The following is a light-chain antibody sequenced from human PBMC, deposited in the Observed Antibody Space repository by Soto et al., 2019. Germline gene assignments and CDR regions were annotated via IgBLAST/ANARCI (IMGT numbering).Light chain of an antibody. J-gene: IGLJ3*02. CDR3: QSYDGSLSGSV. Sequence: QSVLTQPHSVSGAPGQRVTISCTGSSSNIGAGYDVHWYQQLPGTSPTLLIYGNNNRPSGVPDRFSGSKSGTSASLAITGLQAEDEADYYCQSYDGSLSGSVFGGGTKVTVL. CDR2: GNN. CDR1: SSNIGAGYD. V-gene: IGLV1-40*01.